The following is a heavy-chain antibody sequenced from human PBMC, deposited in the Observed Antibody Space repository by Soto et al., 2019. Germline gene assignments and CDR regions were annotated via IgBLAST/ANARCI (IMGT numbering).Heavy chain of an antibody. Sequence: QLQLQESGPGLVKPSETLSLTCTVSGGSISSSSYYWGWIRQPPGKGLEWIGSIYYSGSTYYNPSLKSRVTISVDTSKNQFSLKLSSVTAADTAVYYCARVFRRKNIVVVVAAPGGAFDIWGQGTMVTVSS. CDR1: GGSISSSSYY. CDR2: IYYSGST. J-gene: IGHJ3*02. V-gene: IGHV4-39*01. D-gene: IGHD2-15*01. CDR3: ARVFRRKNIVVVVAAPGGAFDI.